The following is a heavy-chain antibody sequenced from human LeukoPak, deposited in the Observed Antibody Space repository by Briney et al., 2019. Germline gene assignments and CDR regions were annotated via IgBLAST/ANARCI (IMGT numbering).Heavy chain of an antibody. CDR2: IYHSGST. Sequence: KPSGTLSLTCAVSGDSITTTNWWSWVRQPPGKGLEWIGEIYHSGSTNYNPSLKSRVTISVDTSKNQFSLKLSSVTAADTAVYYCATDHYDMVGDYWGQGTLVTVSS. J-gene: IGHJ4*02. D-gene: IGHD3-9*01. V-gene: IGHV4-4*02. CDR3: ATDHYDMVGDY. CDR1: GDSITTTNW.